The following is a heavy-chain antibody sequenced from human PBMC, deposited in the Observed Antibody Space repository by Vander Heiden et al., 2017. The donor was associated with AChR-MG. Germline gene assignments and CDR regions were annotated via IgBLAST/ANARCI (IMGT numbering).Heavy chain of an antibody. V-gene: IGHV4-34*01. CDR1: GGSFGGYS. J-gene: IGHJ4*02. Sequence: QVQLKQWGAGLLQPSETLSPTCAVYGGSFGGYSWAVIRQPPGKGLGWIAEINHSGSTNYNPSLQSRVTISVDTSKNQFSLKRKSMTAADKAVYYCARGNRARIDYWGQGTLVTVSS. CDR3: ARGNRARIDY. CDR2: INHSGST.